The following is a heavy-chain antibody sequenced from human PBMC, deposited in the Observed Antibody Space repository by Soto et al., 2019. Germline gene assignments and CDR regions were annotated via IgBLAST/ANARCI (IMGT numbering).Heavy chain of an antibody. CDR3: GREGGSMVTGYYYGMDV. D-gene: IGHD5-18*01. Sequence: EVQLVQSGAEVKKPGESLKISCKGSGYSFSIYWIGWVRQMPGKGLEWMGIIYPGDSDTRYSPSFQGQVTISADRSISSAYLQRSSLKASDTAICYCGREGGSMVTGYYYGMDVWGQGTTVTVSS. CDR1: GYSFSIYW. V-gene: IGHV5-51*03. J-gene: IGHJ6*02. CDR2: IYPGDSDT.